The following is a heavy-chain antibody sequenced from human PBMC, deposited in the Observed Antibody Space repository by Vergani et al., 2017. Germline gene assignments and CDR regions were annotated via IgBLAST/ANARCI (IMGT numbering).Heavy chain of an antibody. Sequence: QVQLQQSGPGLVKPSQTLSLTCAISGDSVSSNSAAWNWIRQSPSRGLEWLGRTYYRSKWYNDYAVSVKSRITINPDTSKNQFSLQLNSVTPEDTAVYYCAXGLYDILTGYQPYYFDYWGQGTLVTVSS. CDR2: TYYRSKWYN. D-gene: IGHD3-9*01. J-gene: IGHJ4*02. CDR1: GDSVSSNSAA. V-gene: IGHV6-1*01. CDR3: AXGLYDILTGYQPYYFDY.